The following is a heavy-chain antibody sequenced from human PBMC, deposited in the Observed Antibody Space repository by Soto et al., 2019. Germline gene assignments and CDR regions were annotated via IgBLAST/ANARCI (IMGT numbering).Heavy chain of an antibody. CDR2: ISAYNGNT. Sequence: ASVKVSCKASGYTFTSYGISWVRQAPGQGLEWMGWISAYNGNTNYAQKLQGRVTMTTDTSTSTAYMELRSLRSDDTAVYYCARSLQGGGSGSYWRYYYYYMDVWG. CDR3: ARSLQGGGSGSYWRYYYYYMDV. V-gene: IGHV1-18*01. J-gene: IGHJ6*03. D-gene: IGHD3-10*01. CDR1: GYTFTSYG.